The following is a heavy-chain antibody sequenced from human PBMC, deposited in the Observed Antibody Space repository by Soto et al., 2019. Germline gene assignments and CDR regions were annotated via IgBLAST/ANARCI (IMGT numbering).Heavy chain of an antibody. CDR1: GYTFTSYD. J-gene: IGHJ4*02. Sequence: QVQLVQSGAEVKKPGASVKVSCKASGYTFTSYDINWVRQGTGQGLEWMGWMNPNSGNTGYAQKFQGRVTMTRNTSISTAYMELRSLRSEDTAVYYCARVGKNWGPGGLDYWGQGTLVTVSS. CDR2: MNPNSGNT. D-gene: IGHD7-27*01. CDR3: ARVGKNWGPGGLDY. V-gene: IGHV1-8*01.